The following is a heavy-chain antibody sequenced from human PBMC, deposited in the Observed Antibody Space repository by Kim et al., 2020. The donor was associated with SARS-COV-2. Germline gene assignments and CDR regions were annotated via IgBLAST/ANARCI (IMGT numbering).Heavy chain of an antibody. V-gene: IGHV3-30*01. CDR3: AGEASVDDHDAFDI. Sequence: ADSVKGRFTISRDNSKNTLYLQMNSLRAEDTAVYYCAGEASVDDHDAFDIWGQGTMVTVSS. D-gene: IGHD1-1*01. J-gene: IGHJ3*02.